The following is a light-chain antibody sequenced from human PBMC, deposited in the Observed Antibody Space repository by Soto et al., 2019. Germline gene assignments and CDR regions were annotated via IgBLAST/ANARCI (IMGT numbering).Light chain of an antibody. CDR3: SSYAGSNTYV. J-gene: IGLJ2*01. V-gene: IGLV2-8*01. CDR1: SSDVGGSEH. Sequence: QSALTQPPSASGSPGQSVTISCTGTSSDVGGSEHVSWYQQYPGKAPKLMIFDVNTRPSGVPDRFSGSKSGNTASLTVSGLQAEDEADYYCSSYAGSNTYVFGGGTKLTVL. CDR2: DVN.